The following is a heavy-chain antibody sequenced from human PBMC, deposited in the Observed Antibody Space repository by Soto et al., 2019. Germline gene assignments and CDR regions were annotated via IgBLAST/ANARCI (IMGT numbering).Heavy chain of an antibody. V-gene: IGHV3-21*01. CDR1: GFAFSTYS. D-gene: IGHD5-12*01. CDR3: ARETSGYDFYFDY. J-gene: IGHJ4*02. CDR2: ISSSSTYI. Sequence: LRLSCAASGFAFSTYSMNWVRQAPGKGLEWVSSISSSSTYISYADSVKGRFTISRDDAKNSLFLQMNSLRGEDTAIYYCARETSGYDFYFDYWGQGXLVTV.